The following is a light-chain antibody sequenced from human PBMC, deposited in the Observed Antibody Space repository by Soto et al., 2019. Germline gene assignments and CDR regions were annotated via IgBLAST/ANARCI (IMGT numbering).Light chain of an antibody. CDR2: GAS. V-gene: IGKV1-9*01. CDR1: QGLNTN. CDR3: QQLNTYPLT. Sequence: DLQLTQSPSFLSASVGDRVTITCRASQGLNTNLAWYQQKPGKAPKLLIYGASTLQSGVPSRFSGSLSGTEFTLTISSLQPEDFAIYYCQQLNTYPLTFGPGTKVDV. J-gene: IGKJ3*01.